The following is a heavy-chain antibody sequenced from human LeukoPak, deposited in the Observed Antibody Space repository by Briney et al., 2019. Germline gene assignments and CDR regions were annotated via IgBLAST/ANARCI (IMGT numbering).Heavy chain of an antibody. D-gene: IGHD2-2*01. J-gene: IGHJ5*02. CDR2: ISYDGSNK. CDR3: AKAGEQLGSSCSSTSCFPFWFDP. Sequence: GGSLRLSCAASGFTFSSYGMHWVRQAPGKGLEWVAVISYDGSNKYYADSVKGRFTISRDNSKNTLYLQMNGLRAEDTAVYYCAKAGEQLGSSCSSTSCFPFWFDPWGQGTLVTVSS. V-gene: IGHV3-30*18. CDR1: GFTFSSYG.